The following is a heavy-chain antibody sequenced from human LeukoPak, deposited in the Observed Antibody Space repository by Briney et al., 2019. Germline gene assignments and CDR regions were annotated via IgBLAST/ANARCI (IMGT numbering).Heavy chain of an antibody. CDR1: GGSFSDYY. CDR3: ARHITVTYDAFDL. CDR2: INHGGST. Sequence: SETLSLTCVVYGGSFSDYYWSWIRQPPGKGLQWIGEINHGGSTNYNPSLKSRVTISVDTSKTQFSLKLTSVTAADTAVYYCARHITVTYDAFDLWGRGTMVTVSS. J-gene: IGHJ3*01. D-gene: IGHD6-19*01. V-gene: IGHV4-34*01.